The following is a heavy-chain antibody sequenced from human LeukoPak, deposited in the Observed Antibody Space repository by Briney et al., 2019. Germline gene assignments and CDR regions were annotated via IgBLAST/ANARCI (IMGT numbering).Heavy chain of an antibody. CDR2: IRYDGSNK. D-gene: IGHD6-19*01. V-gene: IGHV3-30*02. CDR3: AKPAYSSGWYYDY. Sequence: QPGGSLRLSCAASGFTFSSYGMHWVRQAPGKGLEWVAYIRYDGSNKYYADSVKGRFTISRDISKNTLYLQMNSLRAEDTAFYYCAKPAYSSGWYYDYWGQGILVTVSS. J-gene: IGHJ4*02. CDR1: GFTFSSYG.